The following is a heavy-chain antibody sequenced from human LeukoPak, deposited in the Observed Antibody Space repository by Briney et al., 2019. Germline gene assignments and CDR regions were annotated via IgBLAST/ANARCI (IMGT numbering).Heavy chain of an antibody. J-gene: IGHJ4*02. CDR3: AREGTMVRGVIDY. Sequence: PGRSLRHSCAASGFTFSSYAMHWVRQAPGKGLEWVAVISYDGSNKYYADSVKGRFTISRDNSKNTLYLQMNSLRAEDTAVYYCAREGTMVRGVIDYWGQGTLVTVSS. CDR2: ISYDGSNK. CDR1: GFTFSSYA. V-gene: IGHV3-30-3*01. D-gene: IGHD3-10*01.